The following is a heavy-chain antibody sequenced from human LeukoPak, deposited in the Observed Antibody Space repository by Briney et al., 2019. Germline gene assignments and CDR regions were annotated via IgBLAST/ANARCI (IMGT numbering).Heavy chain of an antibody. V-gene: IGHV3-30*03. CDR2: ISYDGSNK. J-gene: IGHJ6*03. Sequence: GRSLRLSCAASGFTFSSYGMHWVRQAPGKGLEWVAVISYDGSNKYYADSVKGRFTISRDNSKNTLYLQMNSLRAEDTAVYYCARGTRLSIDYMDVWGKGTTVTVSS. D-gene: IGHD1-14*01. CDR3: ARGTRLSIDYMDV. CDR1: GFTFSSYG.